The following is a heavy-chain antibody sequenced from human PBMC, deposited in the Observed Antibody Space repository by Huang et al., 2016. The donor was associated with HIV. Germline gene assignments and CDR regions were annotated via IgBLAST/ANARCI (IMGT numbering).Heavy chain of an antibody. J-gene: IGHJ1*01. CDR1: GFIFSNYG. Sequence: QVQLVESGGGVVQPGRSLRLSCAASGFIFSNYGMHWVRQAAGKGLDCGALISEDGSKKYYTDSVKGRFSISRDNSKNTLYLQMNSLRAEDTAVYYCALKGDSSGWEYFRHWGQGTLVTVSS. CDR3: ALKGDSSGWEYFRH. CDR2: ISEDGSKK. D-gene: IGHD6-19*01. V-gene: IGHV3-30*03.